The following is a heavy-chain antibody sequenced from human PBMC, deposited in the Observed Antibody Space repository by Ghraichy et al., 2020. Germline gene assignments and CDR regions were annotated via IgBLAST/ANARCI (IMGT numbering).Heavy chain of an antibody. CDR2: ITGSPSNT. D-gene: IGHD6-19*01. Sequence: GGSLRLSCAASGFTFSSSAMTWVRQAPGKGLEWVSTITGSPSNTDYSDSVKGRFTISRDNSKNTLYLQMNSLKAEDTAVYYCAKRGGWKYYFDYWGQGTLVTVSS. CDR3: AKRGGWKYYFDY. J-gene: IGHJ4*02. V-gene: IGHV3-23*01. CDR1: GFTFSSSA.